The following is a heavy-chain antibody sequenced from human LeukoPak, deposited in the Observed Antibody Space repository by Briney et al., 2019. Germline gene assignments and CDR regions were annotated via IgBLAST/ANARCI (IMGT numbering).Heavy chain of an antibody. J-gene: IGHJ5*02. D-gene: IGHD6-13*01. CDR3: ARLTYSNNWYFRRGLDNWFDP. Sequence: GSLRLSCAASGFTFSDHYMDWVRQPPGKGLEWIGEINHSGSTNYNPSLKSRVTISVDASKSQFSLRLSSVTAADTAVYYCARLTYSNNWYFRRGLDNWFDPWGQGTLVTVSS. V-gene: IGHV4-34*01. CDR1: GFTFSDHY. CDR2: INHSGST.